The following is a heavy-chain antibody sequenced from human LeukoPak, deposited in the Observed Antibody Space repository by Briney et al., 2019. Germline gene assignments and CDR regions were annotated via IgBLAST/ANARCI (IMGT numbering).Heavy chain of an antibody. Sequence: ASVKVSCKASGYTFTSYYMHWVRQTPGQGLEWMGIIKPSGGSTSYAQKFQGRVTMTRDTSINTAYMEVRRLTSDDTAVYYCARERGTLAVAGDAVDIWGQGTMVTVSS. D-gene: IGHD6-19*01. CDR3: ARERGTLAVAGDAVDI. CDR2: IKPSGGST. V-gene: IGHV1-46*01. J-gene: IGHJ3*02. CDR1: GYTFTSYY.